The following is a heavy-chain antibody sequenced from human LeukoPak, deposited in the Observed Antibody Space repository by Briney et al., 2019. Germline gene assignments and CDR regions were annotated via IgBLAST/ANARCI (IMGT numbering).Heavy chain of an antibody. V-gene: IGHV4-61*02. CDR3: AREAPYYDFRVDY. D-gene: IGHD3-3*01. Sequence: SQTLSLTCTVSGGSISSETYYWSWIRQPAGKGLEWIGRIYTSGSTNYNPSLKSRVIISIDTSKNQFSLNLNSVTAADTAVYYCAREAPYYDFRVDYWGQGILVTVSS. CDR1: GGSISSETYY. J-gene: IGHJ4*02. CDR2: IYTSGST.